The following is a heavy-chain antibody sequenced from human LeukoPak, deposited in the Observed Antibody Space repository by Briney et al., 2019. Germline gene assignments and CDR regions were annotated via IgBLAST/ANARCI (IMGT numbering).Heavy chain of an antibody. CDR1: GGSISSYY. D-gene: IGHD6-6*01. J-gene: IGHJ6*03. V-gene: IGHV4-4*07. CDR2: IYTSGST. CDR3: ARGREYSSSYDYYYYMDV. Sequence: TLSLTCTVSGGSISSYYWSWIRQPAGKGLEWIGRIYTSGSTNYNPSLKSRVTMSVDTSKNQFSLKLSSVTAADTAVYYCARGREYSSSYDYYYYMDVWGKGTTVTVSS.